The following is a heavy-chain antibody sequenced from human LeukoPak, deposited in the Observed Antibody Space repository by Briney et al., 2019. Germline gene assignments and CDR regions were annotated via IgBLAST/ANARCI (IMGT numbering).Heavy chain of an antibody. D-gene: IGHD2-15*01. CDR3: ASPTRGGNYFDY. CDR2: ISSSGSTI. V-gene: IGHV3-11*01. CDR1: GFTFSDYY. Sequence: GGSLRLSCAASGFTFSDYYMSWTRQAPGKGLEWVSYISSSGSTIYYADSVKGRFTISRDNAKNSLYLQMNSLRAEDTAVYYCASPTRGGNYFDYWGQGTLVTVSS. J-gene: IGHJ4*02.